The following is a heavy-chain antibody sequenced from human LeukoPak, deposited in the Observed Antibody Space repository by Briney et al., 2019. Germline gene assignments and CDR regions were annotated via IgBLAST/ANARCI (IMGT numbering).Heavy chain of an antibody. CDR2: ISAYNGNT. D-gene: IGHD1-26*01. Sequence: ASVKVSCKASGYTFTSYGISWVRQAPGQGLEWMGWISAYNGNTNYAQKLQGRVTMTTDTSTSTAYMELRSLRSDDTAVYYCARCPSCGGRYERGNDAFGMWGQGTMVTVSS. J-gene: IGHJ3*02. CDR1: GYTFTSYG. CDR3: ARCPSCGGRYERGNDAFGM. V-gene: IGHV1-18*01.